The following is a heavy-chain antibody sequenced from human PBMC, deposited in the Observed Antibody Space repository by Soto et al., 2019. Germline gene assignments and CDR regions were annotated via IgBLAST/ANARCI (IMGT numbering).Heavy chain of an antibody. CDR2: INHSGST. CDR1: GGSFSGYY. D-gene: IGHD1-26*01. Sequence: QVQLQQWGAGLLKPSETLSLTCAVYGGSFSGYYWSWIRQPPGKGLEWIGEINHSGSTNYNPSLKIRVTISVDTSKNQFSLNLSSVTSADTAVYYCARYVRYSRFDYLVKGTLVTVSS. V-gene: IGHV4-34*01. CDR3: ARYVRYSRFDY. J-gene: IGHJ4*02.